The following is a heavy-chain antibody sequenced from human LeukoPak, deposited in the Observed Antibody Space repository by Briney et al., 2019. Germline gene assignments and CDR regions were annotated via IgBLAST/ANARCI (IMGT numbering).Heavy chain of an antibody. V-gene: IGHV3-11*06. CDR2: ISGRCNYV. CDR1: GFTFSDYF. Sequence: PGGSLRLSCAASGFTFSDYFMSWVRQAPGKGLQWLSYISGRCNYVDYAESLKGRITISRDNAKNSLYLQMNSLRAEDTAVYYCARSGIGATEIDYWGQGTLVTVSS. D-gene: IGHD6-13*01. CDR3: ARSGIGATEIDY. J-gene: IGHJ4*02.